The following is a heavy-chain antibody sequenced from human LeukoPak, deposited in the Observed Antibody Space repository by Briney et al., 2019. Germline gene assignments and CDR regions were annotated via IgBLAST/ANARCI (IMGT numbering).Heavy chain of an antibody. CDR3: AKVSGSYPVGNFDY. J-gene: IGHJ4*02. D-gene: IGHD1-26*01. CDR1: GFTFSSYE. V-gene: IGHV3-48*03. CDR2: ISSSGSTI. Sequence: GGSLRLSCAASGFTFSSYEMNWVRQAPGKGLEWVSYISSSGSTIYYADSVKGRFTISRDNAKNSLYLQMNSLRAEDTAVYYCAKVSGSYPVGNFDYWGQGTLVTVSS.